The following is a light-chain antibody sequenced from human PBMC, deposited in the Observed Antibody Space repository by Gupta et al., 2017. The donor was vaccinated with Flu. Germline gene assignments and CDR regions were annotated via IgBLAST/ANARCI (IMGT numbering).Light chain of an antibody. CDR2: EGS. J-gene: IGLJ1*01. Sequence: QSALTQPASVSGSPGQSITISCTGTSSDVGTYNLVSWYQQYPGKAPKLMIYEGSKRPSGVSNRLSGSKSGNTASLTISGLQAEDEADYYCCSYGGSSTYVFGTGTKVTVL. CDR1: SSDVGTYNL. CDR3: CSYGGSSTYV. V-gene: IGLV2-23*01.